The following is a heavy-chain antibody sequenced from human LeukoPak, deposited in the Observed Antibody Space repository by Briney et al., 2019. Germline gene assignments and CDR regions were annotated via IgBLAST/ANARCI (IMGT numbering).Heavy chain of an antibody. D-gene: IGHD4-23*01. Sequence: TGGSLRLSCAASGFTFSSYAMSWVRQAPGRGLEWVSAISGSGGSTYYADSVKGRFTISRDNSKNTLYLQMNSLRAEDTAVYYCAKDTTPRYGGPFDYWGQGTLVTVSS. CDR2: ISGSGGST. CDR1: GFTFSSYA. J-gene: IGHJ4*02. V-gene: IGHV3-23*01. CDR3: AKDTTPRYGGPFDY.